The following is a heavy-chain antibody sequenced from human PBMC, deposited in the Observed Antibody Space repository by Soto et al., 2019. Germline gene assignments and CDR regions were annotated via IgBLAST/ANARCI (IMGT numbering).Heavy chain of an antibody. CDR3: AREVSGGFHFDY. Sequence: VAVTWSDGNNKYYADSVKGRLTISRDNSKNTLYLQMNSLRAEDTAVYYCAREVSGGFHFDYWGQGTLVTVSS. J-gene: IGHJ4*02. V-gene: IGHV3-33*01. CDR2: TWSDGNNK. D-gene: IGHD2-8*02.